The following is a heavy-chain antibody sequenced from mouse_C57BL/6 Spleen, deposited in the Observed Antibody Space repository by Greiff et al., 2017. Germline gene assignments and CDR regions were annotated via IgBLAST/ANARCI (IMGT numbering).Heavy chain of an antibody. Sequence: EVQLVESGGGLVKPGGSLKLSCAASGFTFSDYGMYWVRQAPEKGLEWVAYISSGSSTIYYADTVKGRFTISRDNAKNTLFLQMTSLRSEDTAMYYCARSNYPYWYFDVWGTGTTVTVSS. CDR1: GFTFSDYG. CDR2: ISSGSSTI. D-gene: IGHD2-5*01. J-gene: IGHJ1*03. CDR3: ARSNYPYWYFDV. V-gene: IGHV5-17*01.